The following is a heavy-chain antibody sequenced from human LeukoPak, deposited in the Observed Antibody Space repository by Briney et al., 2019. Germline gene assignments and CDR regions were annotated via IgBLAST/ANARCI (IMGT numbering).Heavy chain of an antibody. V-gene: IGHV4-34*01. Sequence: SETLSLTCAVYGGPFSGYYWSWIRQPPGKGLEWIGEINHSGSTNYNPSLKSRVTISVDTSKNQFSLKLSSVTAADTAVYYCARRRTYYYGSGSYGGNYYFDYWGQGTLVTVSS. CDR1: GGPFSGYY. CDR3: ARRRTYYYGSGSYGGNYYFDY. CDR2: INHSGST. D-gene: IGHD3-10*01. J-gene: IGHJ4*02.